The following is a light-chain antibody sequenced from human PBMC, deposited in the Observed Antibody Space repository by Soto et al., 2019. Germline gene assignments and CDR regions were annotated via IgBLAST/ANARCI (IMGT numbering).Light chain of an antibody. J-gene: IGKJ4*01. Sequence: EIQMTQSPASLSVSLGDRVTLTCRASQSISSYLNWYQQKPGKAPKLLIYDASNLETGVPSRFSGSGSGTDFTFTISSLQPEDIATYYCQQYDNLPLTFGGGTKVDIK. V-gene: IGKV1-33*01. CDR3: QQYDNLPLT. CDR1: QSISSY. CDR2: DAS.